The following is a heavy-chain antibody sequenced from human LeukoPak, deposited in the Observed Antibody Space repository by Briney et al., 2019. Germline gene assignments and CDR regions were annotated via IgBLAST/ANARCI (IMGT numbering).Heavy chain of an antibody. CDR3: ARVPRSYYYYYYMDV. CDR1: GGSISSYY. V-gene: IGHV4-59*01. J-gene: IGHJ6*03. CDR2: IYYSGST. Sequence: SETLSLTCTVSGGSISSYYWSWIRQPPGKGLEWIGYIYYSGSTNYNPSLKSRVTISVDTSKNQFSLKLSSVTTADTAVYYCARVPRSYYYYYYMDVWGKGTTVTVSS.